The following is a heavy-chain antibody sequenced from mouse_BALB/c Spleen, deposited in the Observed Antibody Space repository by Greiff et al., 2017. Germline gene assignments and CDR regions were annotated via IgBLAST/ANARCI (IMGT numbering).Heavy chain of an antibody. V-gene: IGHV5-17*02. CDR1: GFTFSSFG. CDR2: ISSGSSTI. J-gene: IGHJ2*01. D-gene: IGHD1-1*01. CDR3: ARSGGSSPYFDY. Sequence: EVKVVESGGGLVQPGGSRKLSCAASGFTFSSFGMHWVRQAPEKGLEWVAYISSGSSTIYYADTVKGRFTISRDNPKNTLFLQMTSLRSEDTAMYYCARSGGSSPYFDYWGQGTTLTVSS.